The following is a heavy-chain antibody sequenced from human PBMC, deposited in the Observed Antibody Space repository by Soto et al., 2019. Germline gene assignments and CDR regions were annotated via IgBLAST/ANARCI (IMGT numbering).Heavy chain of an antibody. Sequence: EAQLVESGGDLVQPGGSLRLSCAGSGFSFSSYEMNWVRQAPGKGLEWVSYISSSGSDTYYADSVKARFTISRDNAQNSLYLQMIRLRAEYTAIYYCASLSGSYGFDPWGQGTLVTVSS. CDR1: GFSFSSYE. CDR3: ASLSGSYGFDP. D-gene: IGHD1-26*01. CDR2: ISSSGSDT. V-gene: IGHV3-48*03. J-gene: IGHJ5*02.